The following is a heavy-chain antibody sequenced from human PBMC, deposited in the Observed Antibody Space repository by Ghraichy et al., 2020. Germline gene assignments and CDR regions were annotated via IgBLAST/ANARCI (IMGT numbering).Heavy chain of an antibody. CDR3: ASFSGVAGDNWFDP. Sequence: SETLSLTCTVSGGSISSGGYYWSWIRQHPGKGLEWIGYIYYSGSTYYNPSLKSRVTISVDTSKNQFSLKLSSVTAADTAVYYCASFSGVAGDNWFDPWGQGTLVTVSS. CDR1: GGSISSGGYY. CDR2: IYYSGST. D-gene: IGHD3-3*01. V-gene: IGHV4-31*03. J-gene: IGHJ5*02.